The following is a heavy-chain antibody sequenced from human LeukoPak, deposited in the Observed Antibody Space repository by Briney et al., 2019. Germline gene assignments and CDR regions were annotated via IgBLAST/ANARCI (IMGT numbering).Heavy chain of an antibody. CDR3: AREANSPTARYWYFDL. CDR1: GGSVSSYY. D-gene: IGHD2-21*01. J-gene: IGHJ2*01. CDR2: VYYSGST. Sequence: SETLSLTXTVSGGSVSSYYWSWMRQSPGKGLEWIGYVYYSGSTNYNPALKSRVTISLDTSENQFSLKLSSVTAADTAVYYCAREANSPTARYWYFDLWGRGTQVTVSS. V-gene: IGHV4-59*02.